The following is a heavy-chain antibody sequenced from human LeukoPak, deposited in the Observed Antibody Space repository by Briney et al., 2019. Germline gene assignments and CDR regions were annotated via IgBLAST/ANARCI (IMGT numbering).Heavy chain of an antibody. CDR2: ISYDGSNK. V-gene: IGHV3-30-3*01. Sequence: PGGSLRLSCAASEFTFSHYAMHWVRQAPGKGLEWVAVISYDGSNKYYADSVKGRFTISRDNSKNTLYLQMNSLRAEDTAVYYCARDHPGDSSGWYPYYWGQGTLVTVSS. J-gene: IGHJ4*02. CDR3: ARDHPGDSSGWYPYY. CDR1: EFTFSHYA. D-gene: IGHD6-19*01.